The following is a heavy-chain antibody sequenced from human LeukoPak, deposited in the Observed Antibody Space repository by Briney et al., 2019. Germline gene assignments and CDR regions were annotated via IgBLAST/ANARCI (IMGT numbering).Heavy chain of an antibody. V-gene: IGHV3-33*06. D-gene: IGHD4-11*01. CDR1: GFIFNHHA. Sequence: GGSLRLSCAASGFIFNHHAMHWVRQAPGKGLEWVAVIWSDKSNKFYADSVRGRFTVSRDDSRKTVYLQMGTMTVEDTAVYYCAKDAQRGFDYSNSLEYWGQGALVTVAS. CDR2: IWSDKSNK. CDR3: AKDAQRGFDYSNSLEY. J-gene: IGHJ4*02.